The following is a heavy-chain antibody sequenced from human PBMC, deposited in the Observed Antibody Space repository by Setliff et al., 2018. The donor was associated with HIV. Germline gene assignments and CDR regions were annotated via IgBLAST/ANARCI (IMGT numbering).Heavy chain of an antibody. CDR2: INPSSTST. D-gene: IGHD5-12*01. J-gene: IGHJ4*02. CDR3: ARAIYSGYYYREFDY. V-gene: IGHV1-46*01. CDR1: GYTFTTYY. Sequence: ASVKVSCKASGYTFTTYYIHWVRQAPGQGLEWMGIINPSSTSTNYAQRFQGRVTMTRDTSTSTVYMELSSLRSEDTAVYYCARAIYSGYYYREFDYWGQGTLVTVSS.